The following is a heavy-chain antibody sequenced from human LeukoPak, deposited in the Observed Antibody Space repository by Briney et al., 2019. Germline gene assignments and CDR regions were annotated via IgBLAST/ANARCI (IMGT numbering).Heavy chain of an antibody. J-gene: IGHJ4*02. CDR3: ARDFDDINGNYYYIPDY. D-gene: IGHD3-22*01. CDR1: GFDFSRNG. CDR2: IRFDGTRN. Sequence: GGSLRLSCEASGFDFSRNGMHWVRQAPGKGPEWASFIRFDGTRNFYGDSVRGRFTISRDNSKNTLYLQMNSLRGDDTAVYYCARDFDDINGNYYYIPDYWGQGILVTVSS. V-gene: IGHV3-30*02.